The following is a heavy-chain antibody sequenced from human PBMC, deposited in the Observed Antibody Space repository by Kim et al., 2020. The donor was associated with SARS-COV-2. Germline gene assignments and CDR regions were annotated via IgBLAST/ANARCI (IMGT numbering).Heavy chain of an antibody. CDR3: ARRASRGGWFDP. V-gene: IGHV4-39*01. CDR1: GGSISSSSYY. CDR2: IYYSGST. Sequence: SETLSLTCTVSGGSISSSSYYWGWIRQPPGKGLEWIGSIYYSGSTYYNPSLKSRVTISVDTSKNQFSLKLSSVTAADTAVYYCARRASRGGWFDPWGQGTVVTVSS. D-gene: IGHD6-13*01. J-gene: IGHJ5*02.